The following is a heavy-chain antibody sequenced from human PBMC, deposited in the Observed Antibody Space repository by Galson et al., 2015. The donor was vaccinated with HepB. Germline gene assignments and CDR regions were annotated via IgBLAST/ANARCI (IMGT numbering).Heavy chain of an antibody. V-gene: IGHV3-23*01. J-gene: IGHJ3*02. CDR2: ISGNGAST. D-gene: IGHD3-16*01. Sequence: SLRLSCAASGFTFLNYAMHWVRQAPGKGLEWVSVISGNGASTYYTDSVKGRFTIFRDNSQNTVYLQMNSLRAEDTALYYCAKVVGGVTDAVDIWGQGTMVTVSS. CDR1: GFTFLNYA. CDR3: AKVVGGVTDAVDI.